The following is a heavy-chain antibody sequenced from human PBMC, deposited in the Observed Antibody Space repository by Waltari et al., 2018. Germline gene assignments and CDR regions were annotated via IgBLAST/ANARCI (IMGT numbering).Heavy chain of an antibody. J-gene: IGHJ4*02. CDR1: GFTFSDYA. CDR3: AKLHYDTSGYYGKVDY. CDR2: ITSGGST. D-gene: IGHD3-22*01. Sequence: SCAASGFTFSDYAMSWVRQAPGKGLRYVSSITSGGSTYYADSVKGRFAISRDNSKNTLYLQMNSLGAEDTAVYYCAKLHYDTSGYYGKVDYWGQGTLVTVSS. V-gene: IGHV3-23*01.